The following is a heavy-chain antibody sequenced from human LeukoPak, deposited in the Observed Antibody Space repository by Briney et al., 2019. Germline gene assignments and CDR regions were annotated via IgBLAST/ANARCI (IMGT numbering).Heavy chain of an antibody. D-gene: IGHD6-13*01. J-gene: IGHJ4*02. Sequence: PGGSLRLSCAASGFTFSSYWMSWVRQAPGKGLEWVANIKQDGSEKSYVDSVRGRFTISRDNAKNSLYLQMNSLRAEDTAVYYCTTDAGYNSRWYNWWGQGTLVTVSS. CDR3: TTDAGYNSRWYNW. CDR1: GFTFSSYW. V-gene: IGHV3-7*03. CDR2: IKQDGSEK.